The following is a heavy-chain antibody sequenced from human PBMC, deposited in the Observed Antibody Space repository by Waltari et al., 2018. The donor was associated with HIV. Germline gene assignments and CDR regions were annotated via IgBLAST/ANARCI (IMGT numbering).Heavy chain of an antibody. J-gene: IGHJ4*02. CDR1: GYTLAALH. CDR3: ARSGSTTWANFDF. CDR2: VSPASGDT. V-gene: IGHV1-2*04. D-gene: IGHD1-26*01. Sequence: QSGTELKSLRASVKVACQASGYTLAALHIHWLRQAPGEGLEWLGWVSPASGDTDYAQRFEEWINMARDPSTATVYLTLHKLRFDDTAIYFCARSGSTTWANFDFWGQGTLVSVSS.